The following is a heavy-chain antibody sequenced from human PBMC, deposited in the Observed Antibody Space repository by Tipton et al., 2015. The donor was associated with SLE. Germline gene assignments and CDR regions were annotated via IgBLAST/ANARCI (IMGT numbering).Heavy chain of an antibody. CDR2: MSPNSGDT. D-gene: IGHD1-26*01. CDR3: AKGGRWELPH. V-gene: IGHV1-8*03. Sequence: QLVQSGAELKKPGASVKVSCKSSGYAFSTYYIYWVRQAAGQGLEWVGWMSPNSGDTGYAQKFQGRVSITRDTSISTVYMEVNSLRSEDTAVYYCAKGGRWELPHWGQGTLVTVTS. CDR1: GYAFSTYY. J-gene: IGHJ4*02.